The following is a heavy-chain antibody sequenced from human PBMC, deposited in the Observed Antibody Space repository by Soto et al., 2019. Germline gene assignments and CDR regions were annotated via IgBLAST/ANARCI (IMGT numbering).Heavy chain of an antibody. V-gene: IGHV1-46*01. CDR2: INPSGGST. J-gene: IGHJ5*02. Sequence: ASVKVSCKASGYTFTSYYMHWVRQAPGQGLEWMGIINPSGGSTSYAQKFQGRVTMTRDTSTSTVYMELSSLRSEDTAVYYCARGPFIPFPDCSGGSCYSFWFDPWGQGTLVTVSS. CDR3: ARGPFIPFPDCSGGSCYSFWFDP. D-gene: IGHD2-15*01. CDR1: GYTFTSYY.